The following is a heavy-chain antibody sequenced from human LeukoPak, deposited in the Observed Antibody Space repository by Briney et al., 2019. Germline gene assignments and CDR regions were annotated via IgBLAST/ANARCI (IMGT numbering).Heavy chain of an antibody. CDR1: GYTFTDYY. CDR2: INPRDGGT. CDR3: AGEGNGLLSKDLDY. Sequence: EASVKVSSTGSGYTFTDYYLHWVRQAPGQGREWVGYINPRDGGTSSPPNFRGRVTMTTDASSSTVYMELSRLTSDDTAIYYCAGEGNGLLSKDLDYWGQGTLVTVSS. D-gene: IGHD2-15*01. V-gene: IGHV1-2*02. J-gene: IGHJ4*02.